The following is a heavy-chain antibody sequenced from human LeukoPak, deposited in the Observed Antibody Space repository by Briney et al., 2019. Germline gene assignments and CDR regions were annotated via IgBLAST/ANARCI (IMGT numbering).Heavy chain of an antibody. CDR3: ARAERNAGVFDY. J-gene: IGHJ4*02. CDR2: IYTGSLS. V-gene: IGHV3-53*05. Sequence: GGSLGLSCAASGFTVSNSYMSWVRQAPGKGLEWVSVIYTGSLSYYTDSVKGRFTISRDNSRNTLFLQVNSLRAEDTAVYYCARAERNAGVFDYWGQGTPVTVSS. D-gene: IGHD3-3*01. CDR1: GFTVSNSY.